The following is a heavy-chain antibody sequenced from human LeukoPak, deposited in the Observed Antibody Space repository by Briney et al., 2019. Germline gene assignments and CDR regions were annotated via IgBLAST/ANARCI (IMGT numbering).Heavy chain of an antibody. CDR1: GRSNSIYY. Sequence: PSETLSLTCTVSGRSNSIYYWSWIRQPPGKGLEWIGYIYYSGSPNHNPSLKSRVTISVDTSKNQFSLKLSSVTAADTAVYYCAREVIGYCSGGSCYSYYMVVWGKGTTVTVSS. CDR3: AREVIGYCSGGSCYSYYMVV. D-gene: IGHD2-15*01. CDR2: IYYSGSP. J-gene: IGHJ6*03. V-gene: IGHV4-59*01.